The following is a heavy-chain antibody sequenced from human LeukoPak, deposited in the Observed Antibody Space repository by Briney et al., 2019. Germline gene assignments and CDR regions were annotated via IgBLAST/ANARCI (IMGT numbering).Heavy chain of an antibody. V-gene: IGHV3-23*01. CDR2: VSGSDGST. Sequence: GGSLRLSCAASGFTFSSYDMSWVRQAPGKGPEWVSAVSGSDGSTYYADSVKGRFAISRDNSKNTLSLQMNSLRAEDTAVYYCAKSEVSSGPPIDYWGQGTLVTVSS. CDR1: GFTFSSYD. D-gene: IGHD3-22*01. CDR3: AKSEVSSGPPIDY. J-gene: IGHJ4*02.